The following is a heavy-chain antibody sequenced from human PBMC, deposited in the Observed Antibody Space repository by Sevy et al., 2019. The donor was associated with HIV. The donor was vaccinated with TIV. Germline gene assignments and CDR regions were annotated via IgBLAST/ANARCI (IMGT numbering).Heavy chain of an antibody. D-gene: IGHD3-3*01. J-gene: IGHJ6*02. CDR3: VSAPTDFWKGGMDV. Sequence: ASVKVSCKASGYSFTGYYMHWVRQAPGQGLEWMGRGNPISGATDDSQKFQGRVTMTRDTSISTASMEVSRIRSDDTAVYYCVSAPTDFWKGGMDVWGQGTTVTVSS. CDR1: GYSFTGYY. V-gene: IGHV1-2*06. CDR2: GNPISGAT.